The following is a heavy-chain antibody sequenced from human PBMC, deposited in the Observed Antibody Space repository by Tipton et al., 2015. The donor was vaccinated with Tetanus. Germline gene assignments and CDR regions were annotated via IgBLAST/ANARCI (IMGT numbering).Heavy chain of an antibody. CDR3: ARCPYGGVSGTLYY. CDR2: IEYSGST. V-gene: IGHV4-59*07. J-gene: IGHJ4*02. D-gene: IGHD4-23*01. CDR1: GGSISSYY. Sequence: TLSLTCTVSGGSISSYYWSWVRQPPGKGLEWIGYIEYSGSTNYNPSLKSRVTISIDTSKKQFSLNLSSVTAADTAVYFCARCPYGGVSGTLYYWGQGILVTVSS.